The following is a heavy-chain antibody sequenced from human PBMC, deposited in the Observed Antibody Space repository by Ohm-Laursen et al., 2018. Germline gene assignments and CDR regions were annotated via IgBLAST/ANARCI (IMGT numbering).Heavy chain of an antibody. CDR3: ARVDTETPPEWLLSYYYYYGMDV. CDR1: GFTFSSYW. V-gene: IGHV3-74*01. J-gene: IGHJ6*02. CDR2: INSDGSST. D-gene: IGHD3-3*01. Sequence: SLRLSCAASGFTFSSYWMHWVRQAPGKGLVWVSRINSDGSSTSYADSVKGRFTISRDNAKNTLYLQMNSLRAEETAVYYCARVDTETPPEWLLSYYYYYGMDVWGQGTTVTVSS.